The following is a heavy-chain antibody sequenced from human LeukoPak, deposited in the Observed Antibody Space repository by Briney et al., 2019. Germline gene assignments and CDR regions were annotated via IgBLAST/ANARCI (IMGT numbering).Heavy chain of an antibody. Sequence: PGGSLRLSCAASGFTFSIYAMSWVRQAPGKGLEWVSGISGSSSHTMDADSVKGRFTISRDNTKNSLYLQMNSLRAEDTAVYYCVRDRTRWVYWGQGTLVTVSS. V-gene: IGHV3-21*01. J-gene: IGHJ4*02. D-gene: IGHD2-2*01. CDR3: VRDRTRWVY. CDR1: GFTFSIYA. CDR2: ISGSSSHT.